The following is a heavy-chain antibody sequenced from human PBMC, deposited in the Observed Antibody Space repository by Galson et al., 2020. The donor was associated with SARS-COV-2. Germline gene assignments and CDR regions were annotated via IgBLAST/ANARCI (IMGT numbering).Heavy chain of an antibody. Sequence: ASVKVSCKASGYTFTSYGISWVRQAPGQGLEWMGWISAYNGNTNYAQKLQGRVTMTTDTSTSTAYMELRSLRSEDTAVYYCARAFLAKIAAAGVGYYGMDVWGQGTTVTVSS. CDR1: GYTFTSYG. CDR3: ARAFLAKIAAAGVGYYGMDV. D-gene: IGHD6-13*01. V-gene: IGHV1-18*04. CDR2: ISAYNGNT. J-gene: IGHJ6*02.